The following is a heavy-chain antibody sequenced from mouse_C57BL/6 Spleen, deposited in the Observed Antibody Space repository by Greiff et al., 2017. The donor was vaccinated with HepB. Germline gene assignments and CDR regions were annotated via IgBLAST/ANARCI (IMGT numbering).Heavy chain of an antibody. D-gene: IGHD1-1*01. CDR2: IYPGSGST. V-gene: IGHV1-55*01. CDR1: GYTFTSYW. Sequence: QVQLQQPGAELVKPGASVKMSCKASGYTFTSYWITWVKQRPGQGLEWIGDIYPGSGSTNYNEKFKSKATLTVDTSSSTAYMQLSSLTSDDSAVYYCSRANYYGSSSSWFAYWGQGTLVTVSA. CDR3: SRANYYGSSSSWFAY. J-gene: IGHJ3*01.